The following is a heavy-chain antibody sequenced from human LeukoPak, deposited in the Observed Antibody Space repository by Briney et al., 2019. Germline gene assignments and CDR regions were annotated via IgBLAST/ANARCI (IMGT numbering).Heavy chain of an antibody. CDR3: ARESGYSGYNRFDY. Sequence: PGGSLRLSCAASGFTFSSYWMSWVRQAPGKGLEWVSSISSSSSYIYYADSVKGRFTISRDNAKNSLYLQMNSLRAEDTAVYYCARESGYSGYNRFDYWGQGTLVTVSS. V-gene: IGHV3-21*01. D-gene: IGHD1-14*01. CDR1: GFTFSSYW. J-gene: IGHJ4*02. CDR2: ISSSSSYI.